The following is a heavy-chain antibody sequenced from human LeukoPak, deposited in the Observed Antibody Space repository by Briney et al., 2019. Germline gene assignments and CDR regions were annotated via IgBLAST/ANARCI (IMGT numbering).Heavy chain of an antibody. Sequence: ASVKASCKASGYTFTSYDINWVRQATGQGLEWMGWMNPNSGNTGYAQKFQGRVTMTRNTSISTAYMELSSLRSEDTAVYSCAREKVGLGSSSLHYYYYYYMDVWGKGTTVTVSS. V-gene: IGHV1-8*01. D-gene: IGHD6-6*01. J-gene: IGHJ6*03. CDR3: AREKVGLGSSSLHYYYYYYMDV. CDR1: GYTFTSYD. CDR2: MNPNSGNT.